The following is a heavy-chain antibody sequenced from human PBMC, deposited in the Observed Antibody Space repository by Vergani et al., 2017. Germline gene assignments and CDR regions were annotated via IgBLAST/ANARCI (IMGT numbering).Heavy chain of an antibody. J-gene: IGHJ4*02. D-gene: IGHD2-21*02. V-gene: IGHV4-59*08. Sequence: QVQLQESGPGLVKPSETLSLTCTVSGGSISSYYWSWIRQPPGKGLEWIGYIYYSGSTNYNPSLKSRVTISVDTSKNQFSLKLSSVTAADTAVYYCARLVGWEWVYCGGDCRSGFDYWGQGTLVTVSS. CDR1: GGSISSYY. CDR3: ARLVGWEWVYCGGDCRSGFDY. CDR2: IYYSGST.